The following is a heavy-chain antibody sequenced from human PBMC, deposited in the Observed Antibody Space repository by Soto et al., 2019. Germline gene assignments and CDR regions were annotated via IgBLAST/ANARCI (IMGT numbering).Heavy chain of an antibody. V-gene: IGHV1-18*01. Sequence: ASVKVSCKTSGYTFTNYDIAWLRQAPGQGLEWMGWISVYSGHTNYAQNLQGRIIITTDTSTSTAYLDLMSLTTDDTAVYFCARGDGVVVPARFDTWGQGTLVTVSS. CDR2: ISVYSGHT. CDR1: GYTFTNYD. D-gene: IGHD2-21*01. J-gene: IGHJ5*02. CDR3: ARGDGVVVPARFDT.